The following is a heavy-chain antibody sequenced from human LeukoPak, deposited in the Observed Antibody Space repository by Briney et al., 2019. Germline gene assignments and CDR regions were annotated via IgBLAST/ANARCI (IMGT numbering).Heavy chain of an antibody. Sequence: SETLSLTCSVSGDSISRHYWSWIRQPPGKGLEWIGYISYSESTRYNPSFQSRVTISMEMSKTHFSLKLTSVTAADTAVYYCTRLLNNDNAGDPDTFDIWGPGTMVTVSS. J-gene: IGHJ3*02. D-gene: IGHD4-17*01. CDR2: ISYSEST. CDR3: TRLLNNDNAGDPDTFDI. CDR1: GDSISRHY. V-gene: IGHV4-59*08.